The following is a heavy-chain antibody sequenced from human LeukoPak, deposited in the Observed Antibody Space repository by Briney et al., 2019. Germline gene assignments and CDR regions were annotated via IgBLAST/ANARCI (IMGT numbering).Heavy chain of an antibody. J-gene: IGHJ4*02. CDR1: RFTFSYYA. CDR3: AKSSYYDSSGYYREYYFDY. CDR2: ISGSGGST. D-gene: IGHD3-22*01. V-gene: IGHV3-23*01. Sequence: GGSLRLSCAASRFTFSYYAMSWVRQAPGKGLEWVSGISGSGGSTYYADSVKGRFTISRDNSKNTLYLQMNSRRAEDTAVYYCAKSSYYDSSGYYREYYFDYWGPGTLVTVSS.